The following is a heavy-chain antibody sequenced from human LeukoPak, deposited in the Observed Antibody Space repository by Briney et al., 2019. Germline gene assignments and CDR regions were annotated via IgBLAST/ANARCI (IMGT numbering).Heavy chain of an antibody. D-gene: IGHD5-12*01. V-gene: IGHV3-23*01. J-gene: IGHJ4*02. CDR2: ISGSGGST. CDR1: GFTFSSYA. CDR3: AKSLEALSIVATIPVDY. Sequence: GGSLRLSCAAAGFTFSSYAMSWVRQAPGKGLEWVSAISGSGGSTYYADSVKGRFSISRDNPKNTLDLQMNSLRAEDTAVYYCAKSLEALSIVATIPVDYWGQGTLVTVSS.